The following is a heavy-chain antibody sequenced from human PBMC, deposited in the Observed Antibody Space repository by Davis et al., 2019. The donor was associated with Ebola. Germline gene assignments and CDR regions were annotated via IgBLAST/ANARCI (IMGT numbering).Heavy chain of an antibody. CDR2: IYYSGST. J-gene: IGHJ4*02. CDR1: GGSISSYY. V-gene: IGHV4-59*12. Sequence: MPSETLSLTCTVSGGSISSYYWSWIRQPPGKGLEWIGYIYYSGSTNYNPSLKSRVTISVDTSKNQFSLRLSSVTAADTAVFYCARDYGDFGSYFDYWGQGTLVTVSS. CDR3: ARDYGDFGSYFDY. D-gene: IGHD4-17*01.